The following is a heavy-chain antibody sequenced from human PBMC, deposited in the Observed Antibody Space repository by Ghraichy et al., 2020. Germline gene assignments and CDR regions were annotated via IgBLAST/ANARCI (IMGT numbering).Heavy chain of an antibody. J-gene: IGHJ3*02. CDR3: ATGAKGRDRRHTFDI. D-gene: IGHD2-21*02. CDR1: GFTFNAVW. Sequence: GGSLRLSCAASGFTFNAVWISWVRQAPGKGLEWVGRIRSKSDGGTTDYAEPVKGRFTISGDDSENTLYLQMNSLKIEDTDVYYSATGAKGRDRRHTFDIWGQGTMVTVSS. V-gene: IGHV3-15*05. CDR2: IRSKSDGGTT.